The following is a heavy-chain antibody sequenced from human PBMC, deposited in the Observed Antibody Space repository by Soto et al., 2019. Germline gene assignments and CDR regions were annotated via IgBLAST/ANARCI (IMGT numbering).Heavy chain of an antibody. J-gene: IGHJ4*02. CDR2: IDRGGGST. Sequence: EVQLLESGGGLVQPGGSLRLSCAASGFAFSTYAMSWVRQAPGKGLEWVSSIDRGGGSTNYADSVKGRFTISRDNSKNTLSQQMNSLRAEDTAVYYCVKLLAQNFDYWGQGVLLTVSS. CDR3: VKLLAQNFDY. V-gene: IGHV3-23*01. CDR1: GFAFSTYA.